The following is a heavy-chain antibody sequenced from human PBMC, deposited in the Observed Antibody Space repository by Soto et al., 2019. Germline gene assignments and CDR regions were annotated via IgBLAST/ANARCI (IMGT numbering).Heavy chain of an antibody. CDR2: ISYDGSNK. CDR1: GFTFSSYA. V-gene: IGHV3-30-3*01. Sequence: QVQLVESGGGVVQPGRSLRLSCAASGFTFSSYAMHWVRQAPSKGTEWVAVISYDGSNKYYGDSVKGRFTISRDNSKNTLYVRLNSLRAEDTAVYYCARGGGVLRYFDWCLDYWGRVTQVTVCS. D-gene: IGHD3-9*01. CDR3: ARGGGVLRYFDWCLDY. J-gene: IGHJ4*02.